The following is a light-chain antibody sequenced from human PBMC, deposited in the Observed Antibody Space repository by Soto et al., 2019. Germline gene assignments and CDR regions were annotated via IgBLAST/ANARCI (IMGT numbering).Light chain of an antibody. CDR1: QSVSSSY. CDR3: QQYNTSPRT. J-gene: IGKJ1*01. V-gene: IGKV3-20*01. Sequence: EIVLTQSPGTLSLSPGERATLSFRASQSVSSSYLAWYQHKPGQAPSLLIYGASNRATGIPDRFSGSGSGTDFTLTLSRLEPEDFAVYYCQQYNTSPRTFGQGTKVDIK. CDR2: GAS.